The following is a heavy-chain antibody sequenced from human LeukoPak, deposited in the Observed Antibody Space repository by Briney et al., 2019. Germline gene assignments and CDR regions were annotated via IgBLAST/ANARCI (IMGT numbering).Heavy chain of an antibody. CDR1: GFTFSRYW. CDR3: TRGTGYGFFDY. CDR2: VNSDATIT. Sequence: PGGSLRLSCAASGFTFSRYWMNWVRQAPGKGLVWVSRVNSDATITTYADSVEGRFTISRDNAKNTLYLHMNNLRADDPAVYFCTRGTGYGFFDYWGQGTLVSFSS. V-gene: IGHV3-74*03. D-gene: IGHD5-18*01. J-gene: IGHJ4*02.